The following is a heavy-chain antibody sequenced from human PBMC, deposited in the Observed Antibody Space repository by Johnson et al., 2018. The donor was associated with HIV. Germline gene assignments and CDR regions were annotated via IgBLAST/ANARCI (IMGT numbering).Heavy chain of an antibody. CDR3: AKDWADQDSFDI. Sequence: MMLVESGGGVVQPGRSLRLSCAASGFTFSSYAMHWVRQAPGKGLEWVANIKQDGSEKSYVDSVKGRFTISRDNAKNSLYLQMNSLRAEDTAIYYCAKDWADQDSFDIWGQGTMVTVSS. CDR2: IKQDGSEK. V-gene: IGHV3-7*03. D-gene: IGHD3-16*01. CDR1: GFTFSSYA. J-gene: IGHJ3*02.